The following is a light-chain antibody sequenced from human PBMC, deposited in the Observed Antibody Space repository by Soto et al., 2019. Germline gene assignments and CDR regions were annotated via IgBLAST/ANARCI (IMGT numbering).Light chain of an antibody. Sequence: QSVLTQSPSVSGAPGQRVTLSCTGSSSNIGAGYDVHWYQQLPGAAPKLLIYDNNNRPSGAPDRFSGSKSGASASLAITGLQAEDEADYYCQSYDTRLSGYVFGTGTKVTVL. J-gene: IGLJ1*01. CDR3: QSYDTRLSGYV. CDR1: SSNIGAGYD. CDR2: DNN. V-gene: IGLV1-40*01.